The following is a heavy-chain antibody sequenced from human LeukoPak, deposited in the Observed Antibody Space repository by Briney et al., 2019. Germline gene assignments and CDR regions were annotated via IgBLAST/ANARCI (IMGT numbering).Heavy chain of an antibody. J-gene: IGHJ4*02. V-gene: IGHV1-18*01. D-gene: IGHD1-26*01. CDR3: ARDRDGSGSQNY. CDR2: ISANNGNT. Sequence: ASVMVSCKTSGYTFTSYGIGWVRQAPGQGLEWMAWISANNGNTDYAQKLQGRVTLTTDTSTTTAYMELRTLRSDDTAVYYCARDRDGSGSQNYWGQGTLVTVSS. CDR1: GYTFTSYG.